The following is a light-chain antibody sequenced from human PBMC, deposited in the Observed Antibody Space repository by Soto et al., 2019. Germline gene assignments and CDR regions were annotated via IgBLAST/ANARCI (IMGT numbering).Light chain of an antibody. J-gene: IGKJ4*01. CDR1: QTVSRY. CDR3: QQRSTWPLLT. Sequence: VLIQSPATLSLSPGERATLSCRASQTVSRYLAWFQQKPGQPPRLLIYDASNRATGIPARFSGSGSGTDYTLTISSLEPEDFAVYYYQQRSTWPLLTFGGGTQVEI. CDR2: DAS. V-gene: IGKV3-11*01.